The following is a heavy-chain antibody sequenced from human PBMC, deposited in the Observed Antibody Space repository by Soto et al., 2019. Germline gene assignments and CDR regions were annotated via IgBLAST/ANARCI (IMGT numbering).Heavy chain of an antibody. CDR2: ISGYNGNT. CDR1: GYTFTTYG. CDR3: AREYGNYGPDY. Sequence: QVELVQSGAEVKKPGASVKVSCKASGYTFTTYGIDWVRQAPGQGLEWMGWISGYNGNTNYAQKLQGRVTMTSDTSTNTAYMELRSLRSDDTAVYYCAREYGNYGPDYWGQGTLVTVSS. V-gene: IGHV1-18*01. J-gene: IGHJ4*02. D-gene: IGHD4-17*01.